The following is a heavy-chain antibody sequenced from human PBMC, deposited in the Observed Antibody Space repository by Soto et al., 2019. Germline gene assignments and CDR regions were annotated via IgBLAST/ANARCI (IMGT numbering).Heavy chain of an antibody. CDR3: ASGSLYGSGSYPVDY. J-gene: IGHJ4*01. CDR2: IIPLFGTL. Sequence: SVKVSCKASGGTFNNHLISWVRQAPGQGLEWLGTIIPLFGTLNYAQRFQGRVTLSADRSTSTAYMDLSSLRSDDTAVYYCASGSLYGSGSYPVDYWGQGTLVTVSS. V-gene: IGHV1-69*06. D-gene: IGHD3-10*01. CDR1: GGTFNNHL.